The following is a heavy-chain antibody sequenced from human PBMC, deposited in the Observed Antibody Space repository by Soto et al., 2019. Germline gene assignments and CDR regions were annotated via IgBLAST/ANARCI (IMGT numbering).Heavy chain of an antibody. CDR2: ISAYNGNT. CDR3: ARAGVGCSSTSRFKGKSTNFDY. V-gene: IGHV1-18*01. Sequence: QVQLVQSGAEVKKPGASVKVSCKASGYTFTSYGISWVRQAPGQGLERMGWISAYNGNTNYAQKLQGRVTMTTDTSTSTAYMELRSLRSDDTAVYYCARAGVGCSSTSRFKGKSTNFDYWGQGTLVTVSS. CDR1: GYTFTSYG. J-gene: IGHJ4*02. D-gene: IGHD2-2*01.